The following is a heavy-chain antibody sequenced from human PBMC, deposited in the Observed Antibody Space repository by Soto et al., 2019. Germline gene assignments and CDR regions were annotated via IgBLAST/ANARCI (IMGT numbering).Heavy chain of an antibody. CDR3: AKDLMYYYDSSGSLAHYYYYGMDV. V-gene: IGHV3-30*18. CDR2: ISYDGSNK. Sequence: GGSLRLSCGASGFTFSSYGMHWVRQAPGKGLEWVAVISYDGSNKYYADSVKGRFTISRDNSKNTLYLQMNSLRAEDTAVYYCAKDLMYYYDSSGSLAHYYYYGMDVWGQGTTVTVSS. J-gene: IGHJ6*02. CDR1: GFTFSSYG. D-gene: IGHD3-22*01.